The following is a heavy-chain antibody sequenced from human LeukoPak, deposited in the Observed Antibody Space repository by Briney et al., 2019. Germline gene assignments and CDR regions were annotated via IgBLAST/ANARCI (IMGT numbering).Heavy chain of an antibody. CDR2: INPNSGGT. Sequence: GASVKVSCKASGYTFTGYYMHWVRQAPGQGPEWMGWINPNSGGTNYAQKFQGRVTMTRDTSISTVYMELRSLRSGDTAIYFCARVMRVVSRWFDPWGQGTLVTVSS. CDR3: ARVMRVVSRWFDP. CDR1: GYTFTGYY. J-gene: IGHJ5*02. V-gene: IGHV1-2*02. D-gene: IGHD2-15*01.